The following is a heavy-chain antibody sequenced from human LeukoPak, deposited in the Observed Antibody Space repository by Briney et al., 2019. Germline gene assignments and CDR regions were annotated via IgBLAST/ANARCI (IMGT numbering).Heavy chain of an antibody. D-gene: IGHD6-19*01. CDR1: GFTFSSYW. CDR3: ARVSSSGWYRELDY. V-gene: IGHV3-74*01. CDR2: INSDGSST. Sequence: GGSLRLSCAASGFTFSSYWMHWVRQAPGKGLVWVSRINSDGSSTSYADSVKGRFTISRDNAKNTLYLQMNSLRAEDTAVYYCARVSSSGWYRELDYWGQGTLVTVSS. J-gene: IGHJ4*02.